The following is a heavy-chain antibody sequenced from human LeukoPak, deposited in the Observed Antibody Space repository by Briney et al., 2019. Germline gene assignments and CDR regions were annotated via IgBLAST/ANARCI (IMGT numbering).Heavy chain of an antibody. CDR2: IYTSGSP. CDR1: GGSISSYY. CDR3: ARDFFDVVVVAATYYYYYGMDV. Sequence: PSETLSLTCTVSGGSISSYYWSWIRQPAGKGREWLGRIYTSGSPNYNPSLKSRVTMSVDTSKNQCFLKLRSVTAADTDVYYCARDFFDVVVVAATYYYYYGMDVWGQGTTVTVSS. J-gene: IGHJ6*02. D-gene: IGHD2-15*01. V-gene: IGHV4-4*07.